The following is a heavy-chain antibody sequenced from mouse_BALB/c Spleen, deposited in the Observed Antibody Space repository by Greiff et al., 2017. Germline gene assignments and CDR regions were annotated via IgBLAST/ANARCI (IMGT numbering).Heavy chain of an antibody. CDR1: GFNFKDYY. J-gene: IGHJ4*01. Sequence: EVQLQQSGAELVRSGASVKLSCTASGFNFKDYYMHWVKQRPEQGLEWIGWIYPENGDTEYAPKFQCEATMTADTSSNTAYLQHSSLTSEDTAVYYCFAYGSSYGYAMDYWGQGNSGTVSS. CDR2: IYPENGDT. D-gene: IGHD1-1*01. V-gene: IGHV14-4*02. CDR3: FAYGSSYGYAMDY.